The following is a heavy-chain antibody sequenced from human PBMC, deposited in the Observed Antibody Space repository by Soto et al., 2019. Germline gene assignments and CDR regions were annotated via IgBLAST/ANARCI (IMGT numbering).Heavy chain of an antibody. J-gene: IGHJ4*02. CDR3: ARSPGYSYGDY. CDR1: GGSISSYY. D-gene: IGHD5-18*01. V-gene: IGHV4-34*01. Sequence: PSETLSLTCTVSGGSISSYYWSWIRQPPGKGLEWIGEINHSGSTNYNPSLKSRATISVDTSKNQFSLKLTSVTAADTAVYYCARSPGYSYGDYWGQGTLVTVSS. CDR2: INHSGST.